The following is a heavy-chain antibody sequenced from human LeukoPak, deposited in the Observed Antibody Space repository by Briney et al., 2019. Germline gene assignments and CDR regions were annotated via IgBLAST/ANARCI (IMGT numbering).Heavy chain of an antibody. CDR2: INPNSGGT. J-gene: IGHJ6*03. CDR1: GYTFTGYY. D-gene: IGHD6-13*01. Sequence: ASVKVSCKASGYTFTGYYVHWVRQAPGQGLEWMGWINPNSGGTNYAQKFQGRVTMTRDTSISTAYMELSRLRSDDTAVYYCARDQGSHTYYYYYMDVWGKGTTVTVSS. V-gene: IGHV1-2*02. CDR3: ARDQGSHTYYYYYMDV.